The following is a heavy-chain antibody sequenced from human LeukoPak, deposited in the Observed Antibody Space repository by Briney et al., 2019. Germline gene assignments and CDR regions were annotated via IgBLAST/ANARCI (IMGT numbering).Heavy chain of an antibody. CDR3: ARGYYGSGSPYYYYYMDV. CDR1: GGSISTYW. CDR2: IYYSGST. D-gene: IGHD3-10*01. V-gene: IGHV4-59*01. Sequence: SETLSLTCTVSGGSISTYWWSWIRQPPGKGLDWIGYIYYSGSTNYNPSLKSRVTISVDTTKNHFSLKLSSVTAADTAVYYCARGYYGSGSPYYYYYMDVWGKGTTVSVFS. J-gene: IGHJ6*03.